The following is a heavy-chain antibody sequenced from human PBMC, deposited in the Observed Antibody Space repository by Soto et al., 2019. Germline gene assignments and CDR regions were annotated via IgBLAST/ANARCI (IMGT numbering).Heavy chain of an antibody. J-gene: IGHJ4*02. V-gene: IGHV3-23*01. CDR2: ITDSGTGT. D-gene: IGHD6-13*01. CDR3: AKGLINGRWYAED. CDR1: GFTFSSCV. Sequence: EVHLLESGGGLVHPGESLRLSCGASGFTFSSCVMTWARQAPGKGLEWVSCITDSGTGTYYADSVKGRFTISRDNYTMYLQMNNLRAEDTGVYYCAKGLINGRWYAEDWGQGTLVTVSS.